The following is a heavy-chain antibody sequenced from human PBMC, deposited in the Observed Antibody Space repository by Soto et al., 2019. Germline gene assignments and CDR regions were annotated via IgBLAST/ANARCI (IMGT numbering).Heavy chain of an antibody. D-gene: IGHD4-17*01. V-gene: IGHV1-18*01. Sequence: QAHLVQSGPEGKKPGASVKVSCKGSGYIFTSHGIAWVRQAPGQGLEWMGWISAHNGNTEYAQKFQGRVTVTRDTSTSTAYLELRSLRSDDTALYYCARGRYGDYWGQGALVTVSS. CDR1: GYIFTSHG. CDR2: ISAHNGNT. J-gene: IGHJ4*02. CDR3: ARGRYGDY.